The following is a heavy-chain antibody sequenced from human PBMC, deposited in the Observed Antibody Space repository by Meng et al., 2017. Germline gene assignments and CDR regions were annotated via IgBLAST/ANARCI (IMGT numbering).Heavy chain of an antibody. J-gene: IGHJ4*02. CDR2: MNPNSGNT. CDR1: GYTFTSYD. V-gene: IGHV1-8*01. Sequence: QVDGVQSGGEVKKPGASVKVSCKDSGYTFTSYDSNWVRQATGQGLEWMGWMNPNSGNTGYAQKFQGRVTMTRNTSISTAYMELSSLRSEDTAVYYCARGPNRWTGFDYWGQGTLVTVSS. CDR3: ARGPNRWTGFDY. D-gene: IGHD3/OR15-3a*01.